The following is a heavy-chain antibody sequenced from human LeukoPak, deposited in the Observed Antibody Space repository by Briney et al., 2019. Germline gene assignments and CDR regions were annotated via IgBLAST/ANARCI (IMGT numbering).Heavy chain of an antibody. V-gene: IGHV4-39*07. CDR1: GGSISSSSYF. CDR2: IYYSGST. D-gene: IGHD1-26*01. J-gene: IGHJ6*03. Sequence: SETLSLTCTVSGGSISSSSYFWGWIRQPPGKGLEWIGYIYYSGSTYYNPSLKSRVTISVDTSKNEFSLKLSSVTAADTAVYYCARVGGRGDYYMDVWGKGTTVTVSS. CDR3: ARVGGRGDYYMDV.